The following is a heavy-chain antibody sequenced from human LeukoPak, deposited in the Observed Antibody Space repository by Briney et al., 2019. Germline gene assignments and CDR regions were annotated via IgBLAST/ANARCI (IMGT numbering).Heavy chain of an antibody. V-gene: IGHV4-34*01. CDR1: GGSFSGYY. D-gene: IGHD3-9*01. CDR3: ARGVLRYFDWVGTGGWVDP. CDR2: INRSGRT. J-gene: IGHJ5*02. Sequence: SETLSLTCAVYGGSFSGYYWSWMRQPPGKGLEWIGEINRSGRTNYNPFLKSRITISGDTSHNQLYLKLSSVTAAHTAVYYCARGVLRYFDWVGTGGWVDPWGQGTLVTVSS.